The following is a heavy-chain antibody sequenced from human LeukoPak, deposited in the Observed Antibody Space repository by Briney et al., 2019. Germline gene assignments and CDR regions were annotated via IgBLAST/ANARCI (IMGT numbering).Heavy chain of an antibody. D-gene: IGHD2-2*02. CDR1: GGSFSGYY. Sequence: SVTLSLTCAVYGGSFSGYYWSWIRQPPGKGLEWIGEINHWGSANYNPSLKSRVSISVDTSKNQFSLKLSSVTAADTAVYYCARGRGYCSSTSCYIGTTYYYYMDVWGKGTTITVSS. J-gene: IGHJ6*03. V-gene: IGHV4-34*01. CDR3: ARGRGYCSSTSCYIGTTYYYYMDV. CDR2: INHWGSA.